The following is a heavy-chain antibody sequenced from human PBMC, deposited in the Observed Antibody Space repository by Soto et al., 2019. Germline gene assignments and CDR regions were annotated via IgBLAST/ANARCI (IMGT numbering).Heavy chain of an antibody. J-gene: IGHJ5*01. CDR3: AKGSTAGYDFWPNPRGDWHDS. D-gene: IGHD3-3*01. CDR2: MSPATGRTKT. Sequence: QVQLLQSGAEVKRPGDSVTVSCKASGYIFTDYDVSWVRQAAGQGLEWMGWMSPATGRTKTSYLPMYEERISMSWNTSVSTAYLEGRSLTSDDTAVYYCAKGSTAGYDFWPNPRGDWHDSWGQGTMVIVSS. CDR1: GYIFTDYD. V-gene: IGHV1-8*01.